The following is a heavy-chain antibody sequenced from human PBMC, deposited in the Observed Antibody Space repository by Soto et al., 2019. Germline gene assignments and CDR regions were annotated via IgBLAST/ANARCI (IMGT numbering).Heavy chain of an antibody. CDR1: GGTFSSYT. CDR3: ARGGVGAAGGMDV. J-gene: IGHJ6*02. D-gene: IGHD1-26*01. CDR2: GIPLLGIT. Sequence: QVQLVQSGAEVKKPGSSVKVSCKASGGTFSSYTITWVRQAPGHGLEWMGRGIPLLGITNYAQKSQGRVTISADRSTSTAYMELSSLRSEDTAVYYCARGGVGAAGGMDVWGQGTTVSVSS. V-gene: IGHV1-69*02.